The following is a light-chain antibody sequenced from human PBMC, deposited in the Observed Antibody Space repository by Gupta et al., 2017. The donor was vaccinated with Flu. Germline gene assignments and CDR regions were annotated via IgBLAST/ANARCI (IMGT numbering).Light chain of an antibody. CDR3: QQHHSPPYT. CDR2: WTS. Sequence: SLGERAAINCMSSQPSLDGSNNKNSLAWYQQKPGQPPKLLIYWTSTRESGVPDRFSGSGSGTSFTLTITSLQAEDVAVYYCQQHHSPPYTFGQGTRVEIK. J-gene: IGKJ2*01. V-gene: IGKV4-1*01. CDR1: QPSLDGSNNKNS.